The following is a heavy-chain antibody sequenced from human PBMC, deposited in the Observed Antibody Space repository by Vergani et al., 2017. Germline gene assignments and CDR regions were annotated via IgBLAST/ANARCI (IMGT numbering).Heavy chain of an antibody. CDR2: ISSSSSTI. CDR1: GFTFSSYS. Sequence: EVQLVESGGGLVKPGGSLRLSCAASGFTFSSYSMNWVRQAPGKGLEWVSYISSSSSTIYYADSVKGRFTISRDNAKNSLYLQMNSLRAEDTAVYYCARASSLYYYDSSGYYGGDAFDIWGQGTMVTVSS. J-gene: IGHJ3*02. CDR3: ARASSLYYYDSSGYYGGDAFDI. D-gene: IGHD3-22*01. V-gene: IGHV3-21*05.